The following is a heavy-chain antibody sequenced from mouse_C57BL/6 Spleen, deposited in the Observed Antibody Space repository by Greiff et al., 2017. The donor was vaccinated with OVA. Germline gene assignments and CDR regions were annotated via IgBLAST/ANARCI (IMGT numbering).Heavy chain of an antibody. Sequence: EVKLMESGPVLVKPGASVKMSCKASGYTFTDYYMNWVKQSHGKSLEWIGVINPYNGGTSYNQKFKGKATLTVDKSSSTAYMELNSLTSEDSAVYYCASDYDWFAYWGQGTLVTVSA. CDR1: GYTFTDYY. V-gene: IGHV1-19*01. CDR2: INPYNGGT. J-gene: IGHJ3*01. CDR3: ASDYDWFAY. D-gene: IGHD2-4*01.